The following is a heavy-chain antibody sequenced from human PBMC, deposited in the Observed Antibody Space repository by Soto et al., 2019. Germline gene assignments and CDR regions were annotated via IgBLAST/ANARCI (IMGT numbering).Heavy chain of an antibody. Sequence: QVQLVESGGGVVQPGRSLRLSCEASGFTFSSYGMHWVRQAPGKGLEWVAVIWYDGSNKYYADSVKGRFTISRDNSKNTLYLQMNSLRAEDTAVYYCARQSRRSGSSSAPGVYWGQGTLVTVSS. CDR1: GFTFSSYG. D-gene: IGHD6-6*01. J-gene: IGHJ4*02. CDR2: IWYDGSNK. V-gene: IGHV3-33*01. CDR3: ARQSRRSGSSSAPGVY.